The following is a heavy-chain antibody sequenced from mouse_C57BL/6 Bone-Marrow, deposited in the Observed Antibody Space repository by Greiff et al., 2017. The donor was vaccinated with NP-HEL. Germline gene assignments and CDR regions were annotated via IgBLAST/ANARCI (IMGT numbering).Heavy chain of an antibody. V-gene: IGHV1-55*01. Sequence: QVQLQQPGAELVKPGASVKMSCKASGYTFTSYWITWVKQRPGQGLEWIGDIYPGSGSTNYNEKFKSTATLTVDTSSSTAFMQLSSLTSEDSAVYYCARWDYDPHWYFDVWGTGTTVTVSS. CDR3: ARWDYDPHWYFDV. CDR2: IYPGSGST. D-gene: IGHD2-4*01. J-gene: IGHJ1*03. CDR1: GYTFTSYW.